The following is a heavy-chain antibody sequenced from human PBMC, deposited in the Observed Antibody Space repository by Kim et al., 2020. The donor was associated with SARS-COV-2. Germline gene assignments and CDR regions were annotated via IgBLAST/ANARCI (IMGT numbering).Heavy chain of an antibody. Sequence: NGGSTYYADSVKGRFTISRDNSKNTLYLQMSSLRAEDTAVYYCVKRLAPVWGQGTLVTVSS. CDR3: VKRLAPV. CDR2: NGGST. V-gene: IGHV3-64D*09. J-gene: IGHJ4*02. D-gene: IGHD4-17*01.